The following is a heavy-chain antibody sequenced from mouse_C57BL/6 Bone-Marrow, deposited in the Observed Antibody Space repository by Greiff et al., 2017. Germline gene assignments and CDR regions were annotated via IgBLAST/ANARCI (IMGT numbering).Heavy chain of an antibody. Sequence: EVQLQQSGPELVKPGASVKMSCKASGYTFTDYNMHWVKQSHGKSLEWIGYINPNNGGTSYNQKFKGKATLTVNKSSSTAYMELRSLTSEDSAVYNWARGATVVARGYWGQGTTLTVSS. CDR2: INPNNGGT. V-gene: IGHV1-22*01. CDR1: GYTFTDYN. J-gene: IGHJ2*01. D-gene: IGHD1-1*01. CDR3: ARGATVVARGY.